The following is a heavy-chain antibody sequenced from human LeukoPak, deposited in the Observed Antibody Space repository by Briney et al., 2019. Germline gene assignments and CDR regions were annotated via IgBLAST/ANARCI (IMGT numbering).Heavy chain of an antibody. V-gene: IGHV4-61*02. D-gene: IGHD6-13*01. Sequence: SQTLSLTCTVSGGSISSGSYYWSWIRQPAGKGLEWIGRIYTSGSTNYNPSLKSRVTISVDTSKNQFSLKLSSVTAADTAVYYCAREDSSSWYLDCYYYYMDVWGKGTTVTVSS. J-gene: IGHJ6*03. CDR3: AREDSSSWYLDCYYYYMDV. CDR1: GGSISSGSYY. CDR2: IYTSGST.